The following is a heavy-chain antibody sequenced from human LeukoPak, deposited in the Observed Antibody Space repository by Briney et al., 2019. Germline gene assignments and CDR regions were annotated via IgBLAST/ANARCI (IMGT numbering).Heavy chain of an antibody. CDR2: INPNTGDR. Sequence: ASLKVSCKASGYTFTNCHINWVRQAPGQGLEWMGWINPNTGDRGYAQKFQGRVSITSDTSISTAYMELGSPRSEDTAVYFCARTTSLTASGYDYWGQGTLVSVSS. V-gene: IGHV1-8*03. CDR1: GYTFTNCH. D-gene: IGHD4-17*01. CDR3: ARTTSLTASGYDY. J-gene: IGHJ4*02.